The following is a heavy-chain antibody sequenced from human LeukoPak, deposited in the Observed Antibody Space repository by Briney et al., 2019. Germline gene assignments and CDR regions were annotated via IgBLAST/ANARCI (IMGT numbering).Heavy chain of an antibody. CDR3: ARAVADAFDI. D-gene: IGHD6-19*01. J-gene: IGHJ3*02. CDR2: IYYSGST. Sequence: SETLSLTCTVSGGSISSYYWSWIRQPPGKGLEWIGYIYYSGSTNYNPSLKSRVTTSVDTSKNQFSLKLSSVTAADTAVYYCARAVADAFDIWGQGTMVTVSS. CDR1: GGSISSYY. V-gene: IGHV4-59*01.